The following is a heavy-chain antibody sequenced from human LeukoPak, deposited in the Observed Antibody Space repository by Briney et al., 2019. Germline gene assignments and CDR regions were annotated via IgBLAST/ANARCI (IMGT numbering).Heavy chain of an antibody. CDR3: AGGYSYDWTTFDY. CDR1: GGSFSGYY. CDR2: INRSGST. V-gene: IGHV4-34*01. Sequence: YPSETLSLTCAVYGGSFSGYYWSWIRQPPGKGLEWIGEINRSGSTNYNPSLKSRVTISVDTSKNQFSLKLSSVTAADTAVYYCAGGYSYDWTTFDYWGQGTLVTVSS. J-gene: IGHJ4*02. D-gene: IGHD5-18*01.